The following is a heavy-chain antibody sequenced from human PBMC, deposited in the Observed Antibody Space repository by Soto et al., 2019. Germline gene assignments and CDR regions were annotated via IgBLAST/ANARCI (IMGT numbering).Heavy chain of an antibody. Sequence: ASVKVSCKASGYTFTSYGISWVRQAPGQGLEWMGWISAYNGNTNYAQKLQGRVTMTTDTSTSTAYMELRSLRSDDTAVYYCARVADYSNYGEEFDDWRHATLVTVSS. D-gene: IGHD4-4*01. J-gene: IGHJ4*01. CDR3: ARVADYSNYGEEFDD. V-gene: IGHV1-18*01. CDR1: GYTFTSYG. CDR2: ISAYNGNT.